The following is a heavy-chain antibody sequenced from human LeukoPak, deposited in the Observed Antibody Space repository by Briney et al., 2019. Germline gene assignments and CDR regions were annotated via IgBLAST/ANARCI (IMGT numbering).Heavy chain of an antibody. D-gene: IGHD6-13*01. CDR1: GGTFSSYA. J-gene: IGHJ4*02. V-gene: IGHV1-69*05. CDR3: AREKQVSPYYFDY. CDR2: IIPIFGTA. Sequence: GSSVKVSCKASGGTFSSYAIRWVRQAPGQGLEWMGRIIPIFGTANYAQKFQGRVTITTDESTSTAYMELSSLRSEDTAVYYCAREKQVSPYYFDYWGQGTLVTVSS.